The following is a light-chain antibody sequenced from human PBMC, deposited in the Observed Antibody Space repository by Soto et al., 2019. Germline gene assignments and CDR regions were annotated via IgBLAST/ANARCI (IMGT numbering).Light chain of an antibody. CDR2: EVS. Sequence: QSALTQPASVSGSPGQSITMPCTGTSSDVGGYNYVSWYQQHPGKAPKLMIYEVSKRPSGVPDRFSGSKSGNTASLTVSGLQAEDEADYYCNSYAGSNNWVFGGGTKLTVL. CDR1: SSDVGGYNY. V-gene: IGLV2-8*01. CDR3: NSYAGSNNWV. J-gene: IGLJ3*02.